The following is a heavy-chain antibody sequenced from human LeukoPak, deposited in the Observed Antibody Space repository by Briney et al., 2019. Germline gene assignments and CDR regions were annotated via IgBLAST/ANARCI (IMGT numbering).Heavy chain of an antibody. J-gene: IGHJ4*02. V-gene: IGHV4-34*01. CDR2: INHSGST. CDR3: ARRYYGSGFDY. Sequence: SETLSLTCAVYGGSFSGYYWSWIRQPPGKGLEWIGEINHSGSTNYNPSLKSRVTISVDTSKNQFSLKLSSVTAADTAVYYCARRYYGSGFDYWGQGTLVTVSS. D-gene: IGHD3-10*01. CDR1: GGSFSGYY.